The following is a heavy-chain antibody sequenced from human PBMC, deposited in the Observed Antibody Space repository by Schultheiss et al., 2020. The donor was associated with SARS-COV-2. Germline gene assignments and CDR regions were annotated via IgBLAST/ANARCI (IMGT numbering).Heavy chain of an antibody. CDR1: GDSVSSNSAA. J-gene: IGHJ4*02. CDR3: ATAVLGGLAVAGEYYFDY. D-gene: IGHD6-19*01. CDR2: TYYRSKWYN. Sequence: SQTLSLTCAISGDSVSSNSAAWNWIRQSPSRGLEWLGRTYYRSKWYNDYAVSVKSRININPDTSKNQFSLQLNSVTPEDTAVYYCATAVLGGLAVAGEYYFDYWGQGTLVTVSS. V-gene: IGHV6-1*01.